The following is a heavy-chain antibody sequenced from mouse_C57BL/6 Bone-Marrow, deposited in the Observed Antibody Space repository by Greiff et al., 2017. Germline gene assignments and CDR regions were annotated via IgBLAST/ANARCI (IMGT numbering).Heavy chain of an antibody. J-gene: IGHJ3*01. V-gene: IGHV1-82*01. D-gene: IGHD2-3*01. CDR1: GYAFTSSW. Sequence: QVQLQQSGPELVKPGASVKISCKASGYAFTSSWLNWVKQRPGKGLEWIGRIYPGDGDTNYNGQFKGKATLTADTSSRTAYLLLTCLTSDDSAVFFCAKVGYYVRVGFAYWGQGTLVTVSA. CDR2: IYPGDGDT. CDR3: AKVGYYVRVGFAY.